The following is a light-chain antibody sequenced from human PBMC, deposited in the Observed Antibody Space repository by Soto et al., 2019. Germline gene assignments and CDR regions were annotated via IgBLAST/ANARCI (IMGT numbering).Light chain of an antibody. V-gene: IGLV1-51*01. CDR1: SSNIGGNS. CDR2: DDD. Sequence: QSVLTQPPSVSAAPGQKVTISCSGSSSNIGGNSVSWYQQLPGNAPNLLIYDDDKRPSGIRDRFCGSKSGTSATLGITGFQTGDEAVYYCGSWDSSMSAYVFATGTKVTVL. CDR3: GSWDSSMSAYV. J-gene: IGLJ1*01.